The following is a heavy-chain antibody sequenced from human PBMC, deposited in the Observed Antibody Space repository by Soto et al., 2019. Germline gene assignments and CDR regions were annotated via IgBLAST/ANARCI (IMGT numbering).Heavy chain of an antibody. CDR1: GGSISSYY. Sequence: SETLSLTCTVSGGSISSYYWSWIRQPPGKGLEWIGYIYYSGSTNYNPSLKSRVTISVDTSKNQFSLKLSPVTAADTAVYYCARTDIVVVPAAKGVQMWFDPWGQGTLVTVSS. J-gene: IGHJ5*02. V-gene: IGHV4-59*08. CDR3: ARTDIVVVPAAKGVQMWFDP. D-gene: IGHD2-2*01. CDR2: IYYSGST.